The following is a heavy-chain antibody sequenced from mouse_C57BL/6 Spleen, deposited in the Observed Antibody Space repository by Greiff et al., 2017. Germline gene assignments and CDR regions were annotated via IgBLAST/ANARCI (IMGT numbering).Heavy chain of an antibody. CDR1: GYSITSGYY. Sequence: EVKLQESGPGLVKPSQSLSLTCSVTGYSITSGYYWNWIRQFPGNKLEWVGYISDDGSNNYNPSLKNRISITRDTSKNQFFLKLNSVTTADTATSYCASDVRGSNSWFAYWGQGTLVTVSA. CDR2: ISDDGSN. D-gene: IGHD2-5*01. CDR3: ASDVRGSNSWFAY. V-gene: IGHV3-6*01. J-gene: IGHJ3*01.